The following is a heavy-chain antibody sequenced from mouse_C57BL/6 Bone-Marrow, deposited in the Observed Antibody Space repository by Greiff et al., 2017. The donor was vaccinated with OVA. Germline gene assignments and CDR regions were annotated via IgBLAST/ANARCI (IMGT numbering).Heavy chain of an antibody. CDR1: GYTFTSYW. Sequence: QVQLKESGAELAKPGASVKLSCKASGYTFTSYWMHWVKQRPGQGLEWIGYINPSSGYTKYNQKFKDKATLTADKSSSTAYMQLSSLTYEDSAVYYCAIEGHYYGSTFAYWGQGTLVTVSA. CDR3: AIEGHYYGSTFAY. V-gene: IGHV1-7*01. CDR2: INPSSGYT. J-gene: IGHJ3*01. D-gene: IGHD1-1*01.